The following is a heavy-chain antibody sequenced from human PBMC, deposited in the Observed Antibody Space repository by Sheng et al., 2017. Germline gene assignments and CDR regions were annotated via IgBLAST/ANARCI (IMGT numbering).Heavy chain of an antibody. CDR1: GYRLTDLS. Sequence: QVQLVQSGAEVKKPGASVKVSCKVSGYRLTDLSMHWVRQAPGKGLEWMGGLDPGDGDTLYAQNFQDRVTVTDDRSSDTSYMELRSLRSEDTAVYYCATGGVTIFGVVTHGFDTWGQGTLVTVSS. CDR2: LDPGDGDT. J-gene: IGHJ5*02. V-gene: IGHV1-24*01. D-gene: IGHD3-3*01. CDR3: ATGGVTIFGVVTHGFDT.